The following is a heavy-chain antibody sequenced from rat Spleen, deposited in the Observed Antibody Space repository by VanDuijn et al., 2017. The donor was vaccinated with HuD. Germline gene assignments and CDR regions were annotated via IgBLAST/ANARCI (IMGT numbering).Heavy chain of an antibody. D-gene: IGHD1-1*01. Sequence: EVQLVESGGGLVQPGRSLKLSCAASGFTFSSYDMAWVRQAPTKGLEWVASISPSGGSTYYRDSVKGRFTISRDIAKSTLSLQMDSLRSEDTATYYCARAYYSGFDYWGQGVMVTVSS. CDR1: GFTFSSYD. CDR2: ISPSGGST. J-gene: IGHJ2*01. CDR3: ARAYYSGFDY. V-gene: IGHV5S23*01.